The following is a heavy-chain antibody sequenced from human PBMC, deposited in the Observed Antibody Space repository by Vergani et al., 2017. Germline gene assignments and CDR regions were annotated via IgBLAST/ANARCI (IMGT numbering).Heavy chain of an antibody. Sequence: QVQLVQSGAEVKKPGASVKVSCKASGYTFTSYYMHWVRHAPGQGLEWMGIINPSGGSTSYAQKFQGRVTMTRDTSTSTVYMELSSLRAEDTAVYYCAKTWGKNCSGGSCYSLFATDAFDIWGQGTMVTVSS. D-gene: IGHD2-15*01. CDR1: GYTFTSYY. J-gene: IGHJ3*02. CDR2: INPSGGST. V-gene: IGHV1-46*01. CDR3: AKTWGKNCSGGSCYSLFATDAFDI.